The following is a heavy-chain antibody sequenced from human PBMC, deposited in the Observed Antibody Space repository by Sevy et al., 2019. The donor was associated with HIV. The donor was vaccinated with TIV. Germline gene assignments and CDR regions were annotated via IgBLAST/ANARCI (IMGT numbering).Heavy chain of an antibody. V-gene: IGHV3-30*18. CDR3: AKDMLDCSGGDCYSGPVSPFDF. Sequence: GGSLRLSCVASGFTFSSYGMHWVRQAPGKGLEWMGRVSYEGSDKYYADSVKGRFTIFRDNSKNTLYVEMNSLRPEDTAVYFCAKDMLDCSGGDCYSGPVSPFDFWGQGTLVTVSS. CDR1: GFTFSSYG. J-gene: IGHJ4*02. D-gene: IGHD2-15*01. CDR2: VSYEGSDK.